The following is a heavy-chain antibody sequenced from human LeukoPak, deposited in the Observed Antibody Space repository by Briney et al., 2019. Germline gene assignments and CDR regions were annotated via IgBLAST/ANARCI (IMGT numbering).Heavy chain of an antibody. D-gene: IGHD3-22*01. CDR1: GGSISSYY. V-gene: IGHV4-4*07. CDR2: IYTSGST. Sequence: PSETLSLTCTVSGGSISSYYWSWIRQPAGKGLEWIGRIYTSGSTNYNPSLKSRVTMSVDTSKNQFSLKLSSVTAADTAVYYCARELTMMSQPLNWFDPWGQGTLVTVSS. CDR3: ARELTMMSQPLNWFDP. J-gene: IGHJ5*02.